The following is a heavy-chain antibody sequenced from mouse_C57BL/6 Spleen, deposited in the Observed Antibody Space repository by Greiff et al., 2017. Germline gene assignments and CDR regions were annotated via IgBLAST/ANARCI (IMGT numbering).Heavy chain of an antibody. Sequence: QVQLQQSEAELARPGASVKLSCKASGYTFTSYGISWVKQRTGQGLEWIGEIYPRSGNTYYNEKFKGKATLTADKSSSTAYMELRSLTSEDSAVYFCASGGGSAWFAYWGQGTLVTVSA. CDR1: GYTFTSYG. V-gene: IGHV1-81*01. CDR3: ASGGGSAWFAY. CDR2: IYPRSGNT. J-gene: IGHJ3*01.